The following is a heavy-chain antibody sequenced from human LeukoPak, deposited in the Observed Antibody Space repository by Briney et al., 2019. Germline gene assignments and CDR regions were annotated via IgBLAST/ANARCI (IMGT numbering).Heavy chain of an antibody. V-gene: IGHV3-33*01. J-gene: IGHJ4*02. D-gene: IGHD1-26*01. CDR3: ARAEGATMRPFDY. CDR1: GFTFSSYG. Sequence: GGSLRLSCAASGFTFSSYGMHWVRQAPGKGLEWVAVIRYDGSNKYHADSVKGRFTISRDNSKNTLYLQMNSLRAEDTAVYYCARAEGATMRPFDYWGQGTLVTVSS. CDR2: IRYDGSNK.